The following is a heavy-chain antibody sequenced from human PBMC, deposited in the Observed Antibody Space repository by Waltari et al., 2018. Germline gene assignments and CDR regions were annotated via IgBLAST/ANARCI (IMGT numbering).Heavy chain of an antibody. CDR2: IRSGISYK. CDR1: GFIFMSYT. V-gene: IGHV3-21*01. Sequence: EVQLVGSGGGLVKPGGSLRLPCAASGFIFMSYTMNWVRQAPGKVLGGGSSIRSGISYKELANSDDGRFNSCRDNSKNSLYLPRNRLRGEETAVYYFAREWGVMVGTAGFYFDYWGQGALVTVSS. J-gene: IGHJ4*02. CDR3: AREWGVMVGTAGFYFDY. D-gene: IGHD2-15*01.